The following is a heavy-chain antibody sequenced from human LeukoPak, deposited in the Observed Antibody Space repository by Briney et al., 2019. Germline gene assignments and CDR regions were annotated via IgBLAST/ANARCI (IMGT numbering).Heavy chain of an antibody. CDR1: GFTFGDYA. Sequence: PGGSLRLSCTASGFTFGDYAMSWVRQAPGKGLEWVGFIRSKAYSGTTEYAASVKGRFTISRDDSKSIAYLQMNSLKTEDTAVYYCTRVYDFWSGYYGRYYYYMDVWGKGTTVTVSS. CDR2: IRSKAYSGTT. J-gene: IGHJ6*03. D-gene: IGHD3-3*01. CDR3: TRVYDFWSGYYGRYYYYMDV. V-gene: IGHV3-49*04.